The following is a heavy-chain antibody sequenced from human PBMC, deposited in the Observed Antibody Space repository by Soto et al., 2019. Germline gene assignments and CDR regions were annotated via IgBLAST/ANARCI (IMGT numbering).Heavy chain of an antibody. V-gene: IGHV1-69*06. CDR2: IIPIFGTA. D-gene: IGHD3-10*01. J-gene: IGHJ6*02. CDR3: ASFYYGSGSYRLNYYYYGMDV. Sequence: QVQLVQSGAEVKKPGSSVKVSCKASGGTFSSYAISWVRQAPGQGLEWMGGIIPIFGTANYAQKFQGRVTITADKSTSTAYMERSSLRSEDTAVYYCASFYYGSGSYRLNYYYYGMDVWGQGTTVTVSS. CDR1: GGTFSSYA.